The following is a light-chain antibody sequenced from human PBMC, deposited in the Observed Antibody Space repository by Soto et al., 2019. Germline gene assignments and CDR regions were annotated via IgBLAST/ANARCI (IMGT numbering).Light chain of an antibody. CDR2: TDD. Sequence: QSVLTQPPSASGTPGQRVTISCSGSSSNIGSNTVTWYQQLPGTAPKLLISTDDQRPSGVPDRFSGSKSGSSASLAISGLQSEDEAEYYCASWDDSLKGVVFGGGTKVTVL. CDR3: ASWDDSLKGVV. J-gene: IGLJ2*01. V-gene: IGLV1-44*01. CDR1: SSNIGSNT.